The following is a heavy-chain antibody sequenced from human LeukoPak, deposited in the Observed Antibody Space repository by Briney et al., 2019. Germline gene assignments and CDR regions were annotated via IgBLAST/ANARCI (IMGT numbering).Heavy chain of an antibody. CDR2: IKSKTDGGTT. CDR3: TTRPGIVGATKGIDY. V-gene: IGHV3-15*01. CDR1: GFTFSNAW. Sequence: PGGSLRLSCAASGFTFSNAWMSWVRQAPGKGLEWVGRIKSKTDGGTTDYAAPVKGRFTISRDDSKNTLYLQMNSLKTEDTAVYYCTTRPGIVGATKGIDYWGQGTLVTVSS. D-gene: IGHD1-26*01. J-gene: IGHJ4*02.